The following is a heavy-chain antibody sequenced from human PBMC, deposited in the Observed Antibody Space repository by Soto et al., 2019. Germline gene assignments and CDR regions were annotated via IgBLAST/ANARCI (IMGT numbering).Heavy chain of an antibody. CDR2: IYHSGST. V-gene: IGHV4-30-2*01. CDR1: GVSISSGGYS. J-gene: IGHJ6*03. CDR3: ARLGKEQYHSYYYYYMDV. Sequence: SETLSLTCAVSGVSISSGGYSWSWIRQPPGKGLEWIGYIYHSGSTYYNPSLKSRVTISVDRSKNQFSLKLSSVTAADTAVYYCARLGKEQYHSYYYYYMDVWGKGTTVTVSS. D-gene: IGHD2-2*01.